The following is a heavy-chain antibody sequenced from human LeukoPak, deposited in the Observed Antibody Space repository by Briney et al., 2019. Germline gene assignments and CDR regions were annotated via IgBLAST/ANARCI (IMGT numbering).Heavy chain of an antibody. D-gene: IGHD2-8*02. CDR3: ARVDGGEWYYFDY. CDR2: INPNSGGT. J-gene: IGHJ4*02. V-gene: IGHV1-2*02. Sequence: ASVKVSCKASGYTFTGYYMHWVRQAPGQGLEWMGWINPNSGGTNYAQKFQGRVTMTRDTSISTAYMELSRLRSDDTAIYYCARVDGGEWYYFDYWGQGTLVSVSS. CDR1: GYTFTGYY.